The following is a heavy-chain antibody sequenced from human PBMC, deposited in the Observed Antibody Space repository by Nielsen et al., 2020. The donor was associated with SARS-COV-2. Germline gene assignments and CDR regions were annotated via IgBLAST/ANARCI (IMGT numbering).Heavy chain of an antibody. J-gene: IGHJ4*02. CDR2: ISYDGSNK. CDR1: GFTFSSYA. Sequence: SLKISCAASGFTFSSYAMHWVRQAPGKGLEWVAVISYDGSNKYYADSVKGRFTISRDNAKNSLYLQMNSLRAEDTAVYYCASSGSAAAGDYWGQGTLVTVSS. V-gene: IGHV3-30-3*01. D-gene: IGHD6-13*01. CDR3: ASSGSAAAGDY.